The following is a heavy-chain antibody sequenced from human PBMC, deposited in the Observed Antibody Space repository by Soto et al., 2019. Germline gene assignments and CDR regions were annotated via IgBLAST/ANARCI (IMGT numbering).Heavy chain of an antibody. CDR1: GFTFSSYW. CDR2: IKQDGSEK. J-gene: IGHJ4*02. V-gene: IGHV3-7*01. D-gene: IGHD3-10*01. Sequence: GGSLRLSCAASGFTFSSYWMSWVRQAPGKGLEWVANIKQDGSEKYYVDSVKGRFTISRDNAKNSLYLQMNSLRAEDTAVYYCASSGSYPPKTFDYWGQGTLVTVSS. CDR3: ASSGSYPPKTFDY.